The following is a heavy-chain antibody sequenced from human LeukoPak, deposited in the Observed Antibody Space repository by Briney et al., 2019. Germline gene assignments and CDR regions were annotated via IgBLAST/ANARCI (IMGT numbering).Heavy chain of an antibody. J-gene: IGHJ6*03. Sequence: GGSLRLSCAASGFTFSSYAMSWVRQAPGKGLEWVSAISGSGGSTYYADSVKGRFTISRDNSKNTLYLQMNSRIAEDTAVYYCAKAGLRLYYYYYMDVWGKGTTVTVSS. CDR3: AKAGLRLYYYYYMDV. CDR1: GFTFSSYA. V-gene: IGHV3-23*01. D-gene: IGHD2-8*02. CDR2: ISGSGGST.